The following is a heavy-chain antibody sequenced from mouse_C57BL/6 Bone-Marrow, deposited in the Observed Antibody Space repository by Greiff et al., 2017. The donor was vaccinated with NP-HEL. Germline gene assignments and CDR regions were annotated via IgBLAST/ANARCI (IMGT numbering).Heavy chain of an antibody. CDR3: ARSLYYYGSLYYFDY. V-gene: IGHV1-80*01. Sequence: VQLQQSGAELVKPGASVKISCKASGYAFSSYWMNWVKQRPGKGLEWIGQIYPGDGDTNYNGKFKGKATLTADKSSSTAYMQLSSLTSEDSAVYFCARSLYYYGSLYYFDYWGQGTTLTVSS. J-gene: IGHJ2*01. D-gene: IGHD1-1*01. CDR2: IYPGDGDT. CDR1: GYAFSSYW.